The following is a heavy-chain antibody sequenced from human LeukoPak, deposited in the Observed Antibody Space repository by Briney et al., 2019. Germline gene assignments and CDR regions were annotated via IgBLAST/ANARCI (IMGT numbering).Heavy chain of an antibody. CDR3: ARSTDGFDY. J-gene: IGHJ4*02. CDR2: ISYDGSNK. V-gene: IGHV3-30*04. CDR1: GFTFSSYA. D-gene: IGHD4-17*01. Sequence: GGSLRLSCAASGFTFSSYAMHWVRQAPGEGLEWVAVISYDGSNKYYADSVKGRFTISRDNSKNTLYLQMNSLRAEDTAVYYCARSTDGFDYWGQGTLVTVSS.